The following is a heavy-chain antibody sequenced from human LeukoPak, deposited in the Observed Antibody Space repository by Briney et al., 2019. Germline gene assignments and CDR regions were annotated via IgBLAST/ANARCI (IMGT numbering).Heavy chain of an antibody. J-gene: IGHJ4*02. CDR1: GFTFSDYW. CDR3: ARDGSSWYFDY. Sequence: GGSLRLSCAASGFTFSDYWIHWVRQAPGKGLVWVSRINTDGSITNYADSVKGRFSISRDNAKNTLYLQMNSLRAEDTAVYYCARDGSSWYFDYWGQGTLVTVSS. V-gene: IGHV3-74*01. D-gene: IGHD6-13*01. CDR2: INTDGSIT.